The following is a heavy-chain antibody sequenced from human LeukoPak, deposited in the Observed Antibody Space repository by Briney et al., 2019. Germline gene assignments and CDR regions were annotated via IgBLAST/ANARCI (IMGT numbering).Heavy chain of an antibody. CDR3: ARDGNVLWFRGLGYWFDP. J-gene: IGHJ5*02. CDR2: IWYDGSNK. Sequence: PGGSLRLSCAASGFTFSSYGMHWARQAPGKGLEWVAVIWYDGSNKYYADSVKGRFTISRDNSKNTLYLQMNSLRAEDTAVYYCARDGNVLWFRGLGYWFDPWGQGTLVTVSS. D-gene: IGHD3-10*01. V-gene: IGHV3-33*01. CDR1: GFTFSSYG.